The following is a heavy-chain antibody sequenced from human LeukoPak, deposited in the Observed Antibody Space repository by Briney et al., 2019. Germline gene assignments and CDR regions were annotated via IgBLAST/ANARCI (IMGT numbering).Heavy chain of an antibody. CDR2: IKEDGSEK. CDR3: ARDLAYSRLDY. CDR1: GFTFSSYW. D-gene: IGHD5-18*01. V-gene: IGHV3-7*01. J-gene: IGHJ4*02. Sequence: GGSLRLSCAASGFTFSSYWMTWVRQTPGKGLEWVANIKEDGSEKYSADSVKGRFTISRDNAENSLYLQMNSLRVEDTAFYYCARDLAYSRLDYWGQGMLVTVSS.